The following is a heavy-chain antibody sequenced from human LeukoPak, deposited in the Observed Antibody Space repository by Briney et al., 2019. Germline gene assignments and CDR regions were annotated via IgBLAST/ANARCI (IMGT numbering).Heavy chain of an antibody. CDR3: ARDHELYCSGGSCSRMDV. D-gene: IGHD2-15*01. CDR1: GFTFDDYG. J-gene: IGHJ6*03. CDR2: ISSSSSYI. V-gene: IGHV3-21*01. Sequence: GGSLRLSCAASGFTFDDYGMSWVRQAPGKGLEWVSSISSSSSYIYYADSVKGRFTISRDNAKKSLYLQMSSLRAEDTAVYYCARDHELYCSGGSCSRMDVWGKGTTVTISS.